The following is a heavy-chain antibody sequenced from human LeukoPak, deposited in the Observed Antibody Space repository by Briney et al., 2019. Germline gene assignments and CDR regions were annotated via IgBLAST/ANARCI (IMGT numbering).Heavy chain of an antibody. CDR1: GGSFSGYY. Sequence: SETLSLTCAVYGGSFSGYYWSWIRQPPGKGLEWIGEINHSGSTNYNPSLKSRVTISVDTSKNQFSLKLSSVTAADTAVYYCARVLGWLRFGPTRFDYWGQGTLVTVSS. D-gene: IGHD5-12*01. J-gene: IGHJ4*02. CDR2: INHSGST. CDR3: ARVLGWLRFGPTRFDY. V-gene: IGHV4-34*01.